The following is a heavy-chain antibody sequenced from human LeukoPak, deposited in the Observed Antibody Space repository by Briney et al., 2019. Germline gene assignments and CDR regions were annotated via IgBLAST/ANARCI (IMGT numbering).Heavy chain of an antibody. CDR1: GYXFTSFG. CDR2: ISAYNGNT. V-gene: IGHV1-18*01. Sequence: ASVKVSCKASGYXFTSFGISWVRQAPGQGLEWMGWISAYNGNTNYAQKVQGRVTMTTDTSTSTAYMELRSLRSDDTAVYYCARDVVTYYASGSLDAFDMWGQGTMVTVSS. D-gene: IGHD3-10*01. J-gene: IGHJ3*02. CDR3: ARDVVTYYASGSLDAFDM.